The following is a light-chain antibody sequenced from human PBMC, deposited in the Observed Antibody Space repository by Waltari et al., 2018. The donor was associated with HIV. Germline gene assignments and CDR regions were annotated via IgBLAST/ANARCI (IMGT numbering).Light chain of an antibody. CDR1: QSVSSSY. CDR3: QHFDTSLPKYT. J-gene: IGKJ2*01. Sequence: EFVLTQSPGTLSLSPGERATLPRRASQSVSSSYLAWYQQRPGQAPRLLIYGASSRAAGIPDRFTGSGSGTDFTLTISRLEPEDFAVYYCQHFDTSLPKYTFGQGTKLEIK. CDR2: GAS. V-gene: IGKV3-20*01.